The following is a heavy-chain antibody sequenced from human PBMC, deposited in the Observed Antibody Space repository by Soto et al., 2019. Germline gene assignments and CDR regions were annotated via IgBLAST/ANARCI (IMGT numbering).Heavy chain of an antibody. V-gene: IGHV1-24*01. D-gene: IGHD6-6*01. CDR2: FDPEDGET. CDR3: ATGGIAARLGVGAFDI. Sequence: ASVKVSCKVSGYTLTELSMHWVRQAPGKGLEWMGGFDPEDGETIYAQKFQGRVTMTEDTSTDTAYMELSSLRSEDTAVYYCATGGIAARLGVGAFDIWGQGTMVTVSS. J-gene: IGHJ3*02. CDR1: GYTLTELS.